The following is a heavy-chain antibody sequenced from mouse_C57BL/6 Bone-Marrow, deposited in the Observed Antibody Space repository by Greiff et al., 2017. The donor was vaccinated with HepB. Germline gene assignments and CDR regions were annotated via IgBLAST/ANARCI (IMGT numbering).Heavy chain of an antibody. Sequence: EVKLEESGGGLVQPGGSLKLSCAASGFTFSDYYMYWVRQTPEKRLEWVAYISNGGGSTYYPDTVKGRFTISRDNAKNTLYLQMSRLKSEDTAMYYCASHYGSSRGAYWGQGTLVTVSA. CDR1: GFTFSDYY. CDR2: ISNGGGST. V-gene: IGHV5-12*01. CDR3: ASHYGSSRGAY. J-gene: IGHJ3*01. D-gene: IGHD1-1*01.